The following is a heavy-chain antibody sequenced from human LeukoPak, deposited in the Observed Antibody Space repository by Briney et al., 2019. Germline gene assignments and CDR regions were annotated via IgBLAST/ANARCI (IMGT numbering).Heavy chain of an antibody. D-gene: IGHD3-22*01. V-gene: IGHV4-34*01. CDR1: GGSFSGYY. CDR2: INHRGST. CDR3: ARGGGFDYDSSGYWFDP. J-gene: IGHJ5*02. Sequence: PSETLSLTCAVYGGSFSGYYWSWIRQPPGKGLEWIGEINHRGSTKYNTSLKSRVTISVDTSKNQFSLKLSSVTAADTAVYYCARGGGFDYDSSGYWFDPWGQGTLVTVSS.